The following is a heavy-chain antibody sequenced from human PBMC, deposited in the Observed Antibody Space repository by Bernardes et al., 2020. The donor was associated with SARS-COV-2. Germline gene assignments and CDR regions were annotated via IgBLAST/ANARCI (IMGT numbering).Heavy chain of an antibody. CDR3: SRDINFNFFYY. CDR2: ISHDAAIA. D-gene: IGHD1-20*01. V-gene: IGHV3-74*01. J-gene: IGHJ4*02. CDR1: GFNFGDYV. Sequence: GGSLRLSCAASGFNFGDYVMHWVRQAPGQGLVWVSRISHDAAIATYADSVKGRFTVFRDNAKNTLYLQMNSLRAEDTAIYYCSRDINFNFFYYWGQGSLVTVSS.